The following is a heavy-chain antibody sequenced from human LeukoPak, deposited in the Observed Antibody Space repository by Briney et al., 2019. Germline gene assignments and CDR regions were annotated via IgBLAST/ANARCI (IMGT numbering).Heavy chain of an antibody. J-gene: IGHJ3*02. Sequence: ASVKVSCKASGYTFTSYGISWVRQAPGQGLEWMGGIIPILGTANYAQKFQGRVTITADEFTSTAYMELSSLRSDDTAVYYCARELGDTAMVWDAFDIWGQGTMVTVSS. D-gene: IGHD5-18*01. CDR3: ARELGDTAMVWDAFDI. V-gene: IGHV1-69*13. CDR1: GYTFTSYG. CDR2: IIPILGTA.